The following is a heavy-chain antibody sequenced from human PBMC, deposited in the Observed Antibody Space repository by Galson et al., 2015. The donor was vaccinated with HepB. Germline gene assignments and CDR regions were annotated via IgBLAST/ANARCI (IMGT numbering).Heavy chain of an antibody. CDR1: GFKFSSYA. J-gene: IGHJ2*01. Sequence: SLRLSCAASGFKFSSYAMSWVRQAPGKGLEWVSAISGSGDGTYNADSVQGRFTISRDNSKSTLYLQMNSLRAEDTAVYYCARRAGDWYFDLWGRGTLVTVSS. CDR2: ISGSGDGT. CDR3: ARRAGDWYFDL. D-gene: IGHD6-19*01. V-gene: IGHV3-23*01.